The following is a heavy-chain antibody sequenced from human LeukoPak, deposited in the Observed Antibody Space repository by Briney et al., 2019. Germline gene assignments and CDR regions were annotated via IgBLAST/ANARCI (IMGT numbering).Heavy chain of an antibody. J-gene: IGHJ5*02. D-gene: IGHD2-2*01. CDR3: ARGLRDCNSTSCYNWFDP. CDR1: GYKFKTYG. CDR2: INAYSGNT. V-gene: IGHV1-18*01. Sequence: SVQVSCKASGYKFKTYGISWVRQVPGQGLEWMGWINAYSGNTEYEQNVQGRVTMTRDTSISIAYMELSRLRSDDTAVYYCARGLRDCNSTSCYNWFDPWGQGTLVTVSS.